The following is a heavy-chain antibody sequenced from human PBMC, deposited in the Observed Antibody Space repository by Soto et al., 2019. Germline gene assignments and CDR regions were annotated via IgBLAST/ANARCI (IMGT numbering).Heavy chain of an antibody. CDR1: RITCIDYW. D-gene: IGHD2-8*02. CDR3: STTGGY. J-gene: IGHJ4*02. Sequence: GVSLRLSCVASRITCIDYWMSWVRQAPGRGLEWVATIRQDGGQMYYVDSVKGRFTISRDRAKNSLYLQMNSLTVEDTALYYCSTTGGYWRQGILVTVSS. CDR2: IRQDGGQM. V-gene: IGHV3-7*05.